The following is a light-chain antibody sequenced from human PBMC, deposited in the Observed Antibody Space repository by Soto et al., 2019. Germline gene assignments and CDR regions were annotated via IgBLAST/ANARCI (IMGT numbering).Light chain of an antibody. V-gene: IGKV3-20*01. CDR2: GAS. J-gene: IGKJ1*01. CDR3: QQYGSSPRT. Sequence: EIVLTQSPGTLSLSPGERATLSCRASQSVSSSYLAWYQQKPGQAPRRLIYGASSRATGIPDRFSGSGSGTDFTLIISRLEPEDVAVYYCQQYGSSPRTFGQGTKVEI. CDR1: QSVSSSY.